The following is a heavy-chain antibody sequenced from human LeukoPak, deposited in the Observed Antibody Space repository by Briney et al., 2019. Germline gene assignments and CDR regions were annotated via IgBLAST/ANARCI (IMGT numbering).Heavy chain of an antibody. CDR3: ARGMSASGDCYGY. D-gene: IGHD2-15*01. Sequence: PGGSLRLSCAASGFTFSSYGMHWVRQAPGKGLEWVAVISYDGSNKYYADSVKGRFTISRDNSKNTLYLQMNSLRAEDTAVYYCARGMSASGDCYGYWGQGTLVTVSS. J-gene: IGHJ4*02. CDR1: GFTFSSYG. V-gene: IGHV3-30*03. CDR2: ISYDGSNK.